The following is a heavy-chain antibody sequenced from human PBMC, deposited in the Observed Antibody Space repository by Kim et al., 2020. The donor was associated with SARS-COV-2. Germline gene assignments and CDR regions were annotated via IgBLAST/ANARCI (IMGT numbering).Heavy chain of an antibody. J-gene: IGHJ4*02. Sequence: GGSLRLSCAASGFTFSTYAMHWVRQAPGKGLEWVAVISNDGSNKNYADSVKGRFTISRDNSKNTLYLQMNSLRADDTAVYYCAREGSTGWYYTENSFHFDYWGQGTLVTVSS. CDR1: GFTFSTYA. CDR3: AREGSTGWYYTENSFHFDY. V-gene: IGHV3-33*05. CDR2: ISNDGSNK. D-gene: IGHD6-19*01.